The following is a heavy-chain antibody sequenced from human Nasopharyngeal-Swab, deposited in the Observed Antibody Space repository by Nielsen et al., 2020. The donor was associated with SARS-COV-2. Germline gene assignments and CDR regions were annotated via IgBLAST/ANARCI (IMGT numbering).Heavy chain of an antibody. D-gene: IGHD3-9*01. Sequence: ESLKISCTASGFTFGDYVMTWFRQAPGKGLEWIGFVYTSGNTDYNPSLKSRGTISMDTSKNQFSLKLISVTAADTALYYCARGRISDWTYSYYMDVWGKGTTVTVSS. J-gene: IGHJ6*03. CDR1: GFTFGDYV. V-gene: IGHV4-59*01. CDR3: ARGRISDWTYSYYMDV. CDR2: VYTSGNT.